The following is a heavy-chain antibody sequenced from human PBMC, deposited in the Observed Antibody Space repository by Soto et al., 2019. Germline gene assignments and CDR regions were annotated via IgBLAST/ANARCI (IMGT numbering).Heavy chain of an antibody. CDR3: ARMKGYGSEYFFDY. J-gene: IGHJ4*02. V-gene: IGHV1-46*01. CDR1: GYSFTRYT. Sequence: ASVKVSCKASGYSFTRYTVHWVRQAPGQGLEWMAMINPSGGTTYYVQSFEGRVTLTSDTSTSTVFMELSSLRSEDTAVYYCARMKGYGSEYFFDYWGQGTLVTVSS. D-gene: IGHD2-15*01. CDR2: INPSGGTT.